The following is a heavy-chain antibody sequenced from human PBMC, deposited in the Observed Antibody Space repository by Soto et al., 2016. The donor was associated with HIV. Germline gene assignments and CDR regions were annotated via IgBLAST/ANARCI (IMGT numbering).Heavy chain of an antibody. J-gene: IGHJ4*02. Sequence: EVQLVESGGGLVQPGGSLRLSCAASGFNFSSYWMHWVRQAPGKGLMWVSRINSDGSNTRYADSVKGRFTISRDNAKNTLYLQMNSLRAEDTAIYYCAKVPGYTSTWSYQYYFDYWGQGTLVTVSS. D-gene: IGHD6-13*01. V-gene: IGHV3-74*01. CDR2: INSDGSNT. CDR1: GFNFSSYW. CDR3: AKVPGYTSTWSYQYYFDY.